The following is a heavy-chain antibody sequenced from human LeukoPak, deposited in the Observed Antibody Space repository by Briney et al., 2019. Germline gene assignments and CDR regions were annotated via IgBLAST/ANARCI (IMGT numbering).Heavy chain of an antibody. CDR3: AKLDYGDHLRDY. Sequence: GGSLRLSCAASGFTFSTNAMHWVRQAPGKGLEWVAFIRYDGRDKNYADSVKGRFTISRDNSNNTVYLQMKSLRGEDTAVYFCAKLDYGDHLRDYWGQGTLVTVSS. V-gene: IGHV3-30*02. CDR1: GFTFSTNA. CDR2: IRYDGRDK. D-gene: IGHD4-17*01. J-gene: IGHJ4*02.